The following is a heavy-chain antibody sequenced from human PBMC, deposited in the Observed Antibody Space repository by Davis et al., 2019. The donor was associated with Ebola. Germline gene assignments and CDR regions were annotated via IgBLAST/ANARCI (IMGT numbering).Heavy chain of an antibody. Sequence: GGSLRLSCVLSGFTFDDYAMHWVRQAPGKGLEWVSSITWNSGRIGYADSVKGRFTISRDNAKNSLYLQMNSLRVEDTALYYCAKDKDGGWGYFDYWGQGTLVTVSS. V-gene: IGHV3-9*01. J-gene: IGHJ4*02. D-gene: IGHD6-19*01. CDR2: ITWNSGRI. CDR1: GFTFDDYA. CDR3: AKDKDGGWGYFDY.